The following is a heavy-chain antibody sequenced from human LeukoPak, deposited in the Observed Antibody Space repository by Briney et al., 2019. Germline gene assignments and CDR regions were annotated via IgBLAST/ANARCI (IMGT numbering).Heavy chain of an antibody. CDR1: GGSISSYY. V-gene: IGHV4-4*07. CDR2: IYTSGST. J-gene: IGHJ4*02. CDR3: ASRKYYYGSGSYFDY. Sequence: SETLSLTCTVSGGSISSYYWSWIRQPAGKGLEWIGRIYTSGSTNYNPSLKSRVTMSVDTSKNQFSLKLSSVTAADTAVYYCASRKYYYGSGSYFDYWGQGTLVAVSS. D-gene: IGHD3-10*01.